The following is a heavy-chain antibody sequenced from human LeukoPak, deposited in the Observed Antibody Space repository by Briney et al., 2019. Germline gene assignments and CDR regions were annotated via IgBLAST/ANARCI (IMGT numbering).Heavy chain of an antibody. CDR3: AKGLTYYYDSSGYYEAFDI. V-gene: IGHV3-9*01. D-gene: IGHD3-22*01. J-gene: IGHJ3*02. Sequence: PGGSLRLSCAATGFNFGDYAMHWVRQAPGKGLEWVSGISWNSGRIGYADSVKGRFTISRDNAKNSLYLQMNSLRAEDTALYYCAKGLTYYYDSSGYYEAFDIWGQGTMVTVSS. CDR2: ISWNSGRI. CDR1: GFNFGDYA.